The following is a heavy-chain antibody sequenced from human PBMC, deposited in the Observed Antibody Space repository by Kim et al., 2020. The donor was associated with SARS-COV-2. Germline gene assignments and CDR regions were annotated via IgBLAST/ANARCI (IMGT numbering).Heavy chain of an antibody. CDR2: ISGSGGST. D-gene: IGHD2-15*01. J-gene: IGHJ6*02. V-gene: IGHV3-23*01. Sequence: GGSLRLSCAASGFTFSSYAMSWVRQAPGKGLEWVSAISGSGGSTYYADSVKGRFTISRDNSKNTLYLQMNSLRAEDTAVYYCAKGYAPCRGGGSCQSLNYYYYGMDVWGQGTTVTVSS. CDR3: AKGYAPCRGGGSCQSLNYYYYGMDV. CDR1: GFTFSSYA.